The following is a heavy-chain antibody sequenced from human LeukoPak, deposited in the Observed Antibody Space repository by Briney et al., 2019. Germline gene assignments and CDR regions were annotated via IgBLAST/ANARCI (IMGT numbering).Heavy chain of an antibody. D-gene: IGHD6-13*01. CDR1: GFTFSSYW. J-gene: IGHJ4*02. V-gene: IGHV3-7*02. Sequence: PGGSLRLSCAASGFTFSSYWMTWVRQAPGKGLEWVANIKRDGSEKYYVDSVKGRFTISRDDARNSLYLQMNSLRAEDTAVYYCASGSSWYVGGDYWGQGTLVTVSS. CDR2: IKRDGSEK. CDR3: ASGSSWYVGGDY.